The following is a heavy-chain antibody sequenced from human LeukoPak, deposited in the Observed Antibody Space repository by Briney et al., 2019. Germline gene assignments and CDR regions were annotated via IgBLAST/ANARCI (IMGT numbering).Heavy chain of an antibody. CDR3: AKDLTWGVAQNGY. J-gene: IGHJ4*02. CDR2: IRYDGSNK. D-gene: IGHD3-16*01. V-gene: IGHV3-30*02. CDR1: GFTFSSYG. Sequence: GGSLRLSCAASGFTFSSYGMHWVRQAPGKGLEWVAFIRYDGSNKYYADSVKGRFTISRDNSKNTLYLQMNSLRAEDTAVYYCAKDLTWGVAQNGYWGQGTLVTVSS.